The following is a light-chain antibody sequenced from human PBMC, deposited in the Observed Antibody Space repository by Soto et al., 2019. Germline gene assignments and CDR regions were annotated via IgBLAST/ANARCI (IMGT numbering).Light chain of an antibody. Sequence: ETVLTQSPGTLSRSPGEITSLTCRASSPVDNIYLAWYHQKTGQAPRLIIYGASYRATGLPARFSGSGSGTDVTVTIRSLEPEDFVVYYCQQNGSSVSLGGGTKV. J-gene: IGKJ4*01. CDR3: QQNGSSVS. CDR1: SPVDNIY. CDR2: GAS. V-gene: IGKV3-20*01.